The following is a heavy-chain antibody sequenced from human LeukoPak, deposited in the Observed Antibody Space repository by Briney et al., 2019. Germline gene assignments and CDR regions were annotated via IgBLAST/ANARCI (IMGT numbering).Heavy chain of an antibody. D-gene: IGHD2-2*01. CDR1: RFTFSSYS. J-gene: IGHJ5*02. V-gene: IGHV3-15*01. CDR2: IKSKTDGGTT. Sequence: GGSLRLSCAASRFTFSSYSMNWVRQAPGKGLEWVGRIKSKTDGGTTDYAAPVKGRFTISRDDSKNTLYLQMNSLKTEDTAVYYCTTEYCSSTSCPDWFDPWGQGTLVTVSS. CDR3: TTEYCSSTSCPDWFDP.